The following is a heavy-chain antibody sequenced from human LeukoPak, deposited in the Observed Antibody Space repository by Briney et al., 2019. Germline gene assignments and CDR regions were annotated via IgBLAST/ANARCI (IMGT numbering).Heavy chain of an antibody. CDR2: IYHGGST. Sequence: GSLRLSCAASGFTFSSYSMNWVRQAPGKGLEWIGYIYHGGSTHYNPSLKSRVTISVDRSKNQFSLKLSSVTAADTAVYYCARDAGDPGYFDYWGQGTLVTVSS. V-gene: IGHV4-4*02. D-gene: IGHD4-17*01. CDR1: GFTFSSYSM. CDR3: ARDAGDPGYFDY. J-gene: IGHJ4*02.